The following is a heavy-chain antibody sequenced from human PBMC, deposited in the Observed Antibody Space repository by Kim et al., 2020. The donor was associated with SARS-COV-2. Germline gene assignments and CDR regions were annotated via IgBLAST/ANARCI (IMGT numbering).Heavy chain of an antibody. D-gene: IGHD2-21*02. J-gene: IGHJ4*02. CDR2: INPNSGGT. Sequence: ASVKVSCKASGYIFTDYYIHWVRQAPGQGLEWMGWINPNSGGTNYAQKFPGRVTMTRDTSISAAYMELSRLKSDETAVYYCARDHGLLEGPTVHPSDYWGQGALVTVSS. V-gene: IGHV1-2*02. CDR1: GYIFTDYY. CDR3: ARDHGLLEGPTVHPSDY.